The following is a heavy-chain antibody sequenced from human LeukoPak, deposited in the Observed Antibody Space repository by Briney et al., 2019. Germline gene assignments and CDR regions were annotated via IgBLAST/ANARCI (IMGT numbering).Heavy chain of an antibody. CDR2: IYYSGST. D-gene: IGHD6-19*01. CDR1: GGSISSYY. Sequence: PSETLSLTCTVSGGSISSYYWSWIRQPPGKGLEWIGYIYYSGSTNYNPSLKSRVTISVDTSKNQFYLKLSSVTAADTAVYYCARAGAVAAHFDYWGQGTLVTVSS. CDR3: ARAGAVAAHFDY. V-gene: IGHV4-59*01. J-gene: IGHJ4*02.